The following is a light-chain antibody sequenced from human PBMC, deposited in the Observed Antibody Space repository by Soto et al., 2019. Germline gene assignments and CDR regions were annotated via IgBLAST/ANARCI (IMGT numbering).Light chain of an antibody. J-gene: IGLJ2*01. V-gene: IGLV2-8*01. CDR1: RRDIGGYNY. CDR3: SSYAGSNNFVV. CDR2: EVS. Sequence: QSVLTQPPSASGPPGQSITISNPRTRRDIGGYNYVYWYQQHPGKAPKLMIYEVSKRPSGVPDRFSGSKSGNTASLTVSGLQAEDEADYYCSSYAGSNNFVVFGGGTKVTVL.